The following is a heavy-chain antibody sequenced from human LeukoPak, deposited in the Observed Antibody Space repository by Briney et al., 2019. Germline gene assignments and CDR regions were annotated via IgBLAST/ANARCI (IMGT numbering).Heavy chain of an antibody. CDR3: AKGDTAMVNLVDY. V-gene: IGHV3-21*04. J-gene: IGHJ4*02. D-gene: IGHD5-18*01. Sequence: GGSLRLSCAASGFTFSSYSMNWVRQAPGKGLEWVSSISSSSSYIYYADSVKGRFTISRDNAKNSLYLQMNSLRAEDTAVYYCAKGDTAMVNLVDYWGQGTLVTVSS. CDR1: GFTFSSYS. CDR2: ISSSSSYI.